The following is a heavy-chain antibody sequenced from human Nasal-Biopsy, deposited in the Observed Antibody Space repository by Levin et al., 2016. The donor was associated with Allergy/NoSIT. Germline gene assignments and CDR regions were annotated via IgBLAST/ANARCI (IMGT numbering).Heavy chain of an antibody. J-gene: IGHJ6*02. CDR1: GFTFDNYV. CDR2: ISGSGRSA. D-gene: IGHD3-22*01. CDR3: AKELPLISMVAVEGRV. Sequence: GESLKISCAASGFTFDNYVMSWVRQAPGKGLEWVSGISGSGRSAFYADSVKGRFTISRDNSKNTVNLEMESLRAEDTAVYYCAKELPLISMVAVEGRVWGQGTTATVSS. V-gene: IGHV3-23*01.